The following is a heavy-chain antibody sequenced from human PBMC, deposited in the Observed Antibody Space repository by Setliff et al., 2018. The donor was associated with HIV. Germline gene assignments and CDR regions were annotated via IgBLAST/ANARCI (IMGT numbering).Heavy chain of an antibody. Sequence: LRLSCAASGFNFSSHTMNWIRQAPGKGLEWVSSISSTGTYIYDADSMKGRFTISRDNAKNSVYLQMNSLRVEDTAMYYCTKDHLSGWASDCWGQGTLVTVSS. J-gene: IGHJ4*02. CDR1: GFNFSSHT. CDR2: ISSTGTYI. V-gene: IGHV3-21*01. D-gene: IGHD6-19*01. CDR3: TKDHLSGWASDC.